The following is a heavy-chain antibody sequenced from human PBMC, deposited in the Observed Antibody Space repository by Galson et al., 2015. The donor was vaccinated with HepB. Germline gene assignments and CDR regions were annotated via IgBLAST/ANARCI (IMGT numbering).Heavy chain of an antibody. CDR3: ARQVSGRSWYQWGMDV. Sequence: QSGAEVKKPGESLTISCKGSGYSFTSYWIGWVRQMPGKGLEWMGIIYPGDSDTRYSPSFQGQVTISADKSISTAYLQWSSLTASDTAMYYCARQVSGRSWYQWGMDVWGQGTTVTVSS. J-gene: IGHJ6*02. CDR1: GYSFTSYW. CDR2: IYPGDSDT. D-gene: IGHD6-13*01. V-gene: IGHV5-51*01.